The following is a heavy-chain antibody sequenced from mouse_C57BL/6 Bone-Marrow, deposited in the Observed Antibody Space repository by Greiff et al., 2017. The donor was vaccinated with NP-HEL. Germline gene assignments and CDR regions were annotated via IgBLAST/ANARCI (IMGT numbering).Heavy chain of an antibody. D-gene: IGHD1-1*01. CDR2: IDPEDGDT. V-gene: IGHV14-1*01. Sequence: VQLQQSGAELVRPGASVKLSCTASGFNIKDYYMHWVKQRPEQGLEWIGRIDPEDGDTEYAPKFQGKATMTADTSSNTAYLQLSSLTSEDTAVYYCTTVGSSPAWFAYWGQGTLVTVSA. CDR1: GFNIKDYY. J-gene: IGHJ3*01. CDR3: TTVGSSPAWFAY.